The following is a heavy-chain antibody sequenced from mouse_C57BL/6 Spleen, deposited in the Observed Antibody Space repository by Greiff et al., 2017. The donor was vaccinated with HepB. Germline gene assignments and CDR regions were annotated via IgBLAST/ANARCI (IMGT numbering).Heavy chain of an antibody. D-gene: IGHD3-1*01. CDR3: SSAWFAY. Sequence: DVHLVESGGGLVQPGGSMKLSCVASGFTFSNYWMNWVRQSPEKGLEWVAQIRLKSDNYATHYAESVKGRFTISRDDSKSSVYLQMNNLWAEDTGIYYCSSAWFAYWGQGTLVTVSA. V-gene: IGHV6-3*01. CDR1: GFTFSNYW. CDR2: IRLKSDNYAT. J-gene: IGHJ3*01.